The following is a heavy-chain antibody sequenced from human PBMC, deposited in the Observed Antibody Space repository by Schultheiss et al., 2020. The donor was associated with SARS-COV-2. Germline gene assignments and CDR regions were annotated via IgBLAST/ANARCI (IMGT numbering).Heavy chain of an antibody. Sequence: GGSLRLSCAASGFTFSSYSMNWVRQAPGKGLEWVSAISGSGGSTYYADSVKGRFTISRDNSKNTLYLQMNSLRAEDTAVYYCAKEPYYDSSGYTFDYWGQGTLVTVSS. J-gene: IGHJ4*02. CDR1: GFTFSSYS. D-gene: IGHD3-22*01. V-gene: IGHV3-23*01. CDR3: AKEPYYDSSGYTFDY. CDR2: ISGSGGST.